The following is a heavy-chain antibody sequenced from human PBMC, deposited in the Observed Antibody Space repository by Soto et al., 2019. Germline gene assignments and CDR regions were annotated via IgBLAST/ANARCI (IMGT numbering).Heavy chain of an antibody. CDR3: ARVYYYDSSGYYSWFDP. CDR1: GGSFSGYY. Sequence: SETLSLTCAVYGGSFSGYYWSWIRQPPGKGLEWIGEINHSGSTNYNPSLKSRVTISVDTSKNQFSLKLSSVTAADTAVYYCARVYYYDSSGYYSWFDPWGQGTLVTVPQ. D-gene: IGHD3-22*01. CDR2: INHSGST. V-gene: IGHV4-34*01. J-gene: IGHJ5*02.